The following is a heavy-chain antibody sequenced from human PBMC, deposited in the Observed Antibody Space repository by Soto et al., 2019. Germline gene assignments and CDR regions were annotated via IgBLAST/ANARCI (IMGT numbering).Heavy chain of an antibody. CDR3: AKDVYSSGWPHFDY. Sequence: VGSLILSCAASGFTFSSYGMHWVRQAPGKGLEWVAVISYDGSNKYYADSVKGRFTISRDNSKNTLYLQMNSLRAEDTAVYYCAKDVYSSGWPHFDYCGQGTLVTVPS. J-gene: IGHJ4*02. V-gene: IGHV3-30*18. CDR1: GFTFSSYG. D-gene: IGHD6-19*01. CDR2: ISYDGSNK.